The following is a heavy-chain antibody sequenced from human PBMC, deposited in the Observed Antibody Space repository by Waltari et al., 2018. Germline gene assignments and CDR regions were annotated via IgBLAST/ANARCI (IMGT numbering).Heavy chain of an antibody. CDR3: ATPFYNWDDPLHS. V-gene: IGHV3-23*01. D-gene: IGHD1-20*01. CDR2: IRGSTAP. J-gene: IGHJ1*01. Sequence: EVQVLVSGGGLVQPGGSLRLPCQAYGFTYVTIALHWVRQATGKGREWVSSIRGSTAPYYADSVKGRFTISRDYSDNTVYLQMDSLRADDTALYFCATPFYNWDDPLHSWGQGTPVTVSS. CDR1: GFTYVTIA.